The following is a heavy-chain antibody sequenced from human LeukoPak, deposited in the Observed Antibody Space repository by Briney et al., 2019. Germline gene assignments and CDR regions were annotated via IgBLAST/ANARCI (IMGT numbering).Heavy chain of an antibody. CDR3: TSGYSGSYYRDY. Sequence: GGSLKLSCAASGFTFSGSAMHWVRQASGKGLKWVGRIRSKANSYATAYAASVKGRFTISRDDSKNTAYLQMNSLKTEDTAVYYCTSGYSGSYYRDYWGQGTLVTVSS. CDR1: GFTFSGSA. V-gene: IGHV3-73*01. D-gene: IGHD1-26*01. CDR2: IRSKANSYAT. J-gene: IGHJ4*02.